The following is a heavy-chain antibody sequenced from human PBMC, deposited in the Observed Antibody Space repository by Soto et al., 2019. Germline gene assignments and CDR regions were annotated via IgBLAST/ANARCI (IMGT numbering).Heavy chain of an antibody. V-gene: IGHV3-66*04. Sequence: PGGSLRLSCAAAGFTFSSDWRHWVRQAPGRGLEWVSVIYSGGSTYYADSVKGRFTISRDNSKNTLYLQMNSLRAEDTAVYYCARPTQPGIAVNWGQGTLVTVSS. D-gene: IGHD6-19*01. CDR1: GFTFSSDW. CDR3: ARPTQPGIAVN. J-gene: IGHJ4*02. CDR2: IYSGGST.